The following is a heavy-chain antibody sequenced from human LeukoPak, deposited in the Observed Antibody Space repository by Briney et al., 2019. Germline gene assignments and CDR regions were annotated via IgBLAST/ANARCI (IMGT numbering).Heavy chain of an antibody. CDR3: AKISQTIVTIDS. D-gene: IGHD4-17*01. Sequence: SETLSLTCTVSGGSISSYYWSWIRQPAGKGLEWIGRIHTSGSTNYNPSLKSRVTMSVDTSKNQFSLKLSSVTAADTAVYYCAKISQTIVTIDSWGQGTLVTVSS. CDR2: IHTSGST. CDR1: GGSISSYY. J-gene: IGHJ4*02. V-gene: IGHV4-4*07.